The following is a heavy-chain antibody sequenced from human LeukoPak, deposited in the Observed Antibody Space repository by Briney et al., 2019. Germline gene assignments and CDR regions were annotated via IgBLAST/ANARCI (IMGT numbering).Heavy chain of an antibody. J-gene: IGHJ4*02. CDR3: ARATRYSSSWRSVYYFDY. CDR2: ISSSSSYT. D-gene: IGHD6-13*01. Sequence: PGGSLRLSCAASGFTFSDYYMSWIRQAPGKGLEWVSYISSSSSYTNYADSVKGRFTISRDNAKNSLYLQMNSLRAGDTAVYYCARATRYSSSWRSVYYFDYWGQGTLVTVSS. CDR1: GFTFSDYY. V-gene: IGHV3-11*06.